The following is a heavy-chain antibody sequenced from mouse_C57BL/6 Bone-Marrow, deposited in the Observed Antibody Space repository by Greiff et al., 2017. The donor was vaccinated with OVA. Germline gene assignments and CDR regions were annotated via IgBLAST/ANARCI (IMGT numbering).Heavy chain of an antibody. CDR1: GYTFTDYY. CDR2: IYPGSGNT. Sequence: VQLQESGAELVRPGASVKLSCKASGYTFTDYYINWVKQRPGQGLEWIARIYPGSGNTYYNEKFKGKATLTAEKSSSTAYMQLSSLTSEDSAVYFGARQLRLPAWFAYWGQGTLVTVSA. V-gene: IGHV1-76*01. CDR3: ARQLRLPAWFAY. D-gene: IGHD3-2*02. J-gene: IGHJ3*01.